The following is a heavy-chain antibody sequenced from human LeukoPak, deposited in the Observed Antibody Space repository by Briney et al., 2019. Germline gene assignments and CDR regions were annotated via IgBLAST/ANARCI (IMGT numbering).Heavy chain of an antibody. D-gene: IGHD6-19*01. CDR3: AKDPAGSTLNWFDP. J-gene: IGHJ5*02. V-gene: IGHV3-23*01. CDR1: GFTISTFA. Sequence: PGGSLRLSCAASGFTISTFAMSWVRQAPGKGLEWVSGISGSYAITYYVDSVKGRFTISRDNSKNTLFLQMNSLRAEDTAVYYCAKDPAGSTLNWFDPWGQGTLVTVSS. CDR2: ISGSYAIT.